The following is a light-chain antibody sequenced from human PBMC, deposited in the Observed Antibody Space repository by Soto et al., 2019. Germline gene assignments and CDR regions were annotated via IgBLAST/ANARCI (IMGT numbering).Light chain of an antibody. V-gene: IGKV1-39*01. CDR1: QSISSY. CDR3: QQSYSTPYT. J-gene: IGKJ2*01. Sequence: DIQMTQSPSSLSASVGDRVTITCRASQSISSYLNWYQQKPGKAPKPLIYAASSLQSGVPSRFSGSGSGTDFTLTISSLPPEDFATYYCQQSYSTPYTFGQGTKLEIK. CDR2: AAS.